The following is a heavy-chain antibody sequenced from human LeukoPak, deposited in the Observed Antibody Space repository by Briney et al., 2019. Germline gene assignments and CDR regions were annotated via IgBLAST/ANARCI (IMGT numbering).Heavy chain of an antibody. CDR2: IYYSGST. D-gene: IGHD3-22*01. J-gene: IGHJ3*02. V-gene: IGHV4-31*03. CDR3: ARDYYDSSGLGAFDI. CDR1: GGSISSGGYY. Sequence: PSQTLSLTRTVSGGSISSGGYYWSWIRQHPGKGLEWIGYIYYSGSTYYNPSLKSRVTISVDTSKNQFSLKLSSVTAADTAVYYCARDYYDSSGLGAFDIWGQGTMVTVSS.